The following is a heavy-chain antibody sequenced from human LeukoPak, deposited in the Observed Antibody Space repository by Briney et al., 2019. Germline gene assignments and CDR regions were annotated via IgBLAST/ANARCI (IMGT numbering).Heavy chain of an antibody. CDR3: AKSEHGGLITLPFDY. V-gene: IGHV3-23*01. Sequence: GGSLRLSCAASGFTVSSNYMSWVRQAPGKGLEWVSAISGSGGSTYYADSVKGRFTISRDNSKNTLYLQMNSLRAEDTAVYYCAKSEHGGLITLPFDYWGQGTLVTVSS. D-gene: IGHD3-10*01. CDR2: ISGSGGST. J-gene: IGHJ4*02. CDR1: GFTVSSNY.